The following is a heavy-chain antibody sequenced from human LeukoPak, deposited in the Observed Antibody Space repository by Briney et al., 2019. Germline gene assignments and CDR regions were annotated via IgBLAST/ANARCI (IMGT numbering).Heavy chain of an antibody. CDR2: VNPKGHNT. V-gene: IGHV1-8*01. D-gene: IGHD6-19*01. J-gene: IGHJ4*02. CDR3: ARSPVSGWSRY. CDR1: GYTFTSYD. Sequence: GASVKVSCKASGYTFTSYDINWVRQAPGQGLEWMGWVNPKGHNTGYAQKFQGRVTMTTNTSISTAYLELSNLRSEDTAVYYCARSPVSGWSRYWGQGTLVTVSS.